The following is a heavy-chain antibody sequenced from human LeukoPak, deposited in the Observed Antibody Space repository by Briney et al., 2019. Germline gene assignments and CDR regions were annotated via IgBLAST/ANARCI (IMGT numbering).Heavy chain of an antibody. CDR1: GFTFSNYG. CDR3: ARPPSYYYYMDV. V-gene: IGHV3-48*01. Sequence: GGSLRLSFAASGFTFSNYGLHWVRQAPGKGLEWVSYISSSSSTIYYADSVKGRFTISRDNAKNSLYLQMNSLRAEDTAVYYCARPPSYYYYMDVWGKGTTVTVSS. J-gene: IGHJ6*03. CDR2: ISSSSSTI.